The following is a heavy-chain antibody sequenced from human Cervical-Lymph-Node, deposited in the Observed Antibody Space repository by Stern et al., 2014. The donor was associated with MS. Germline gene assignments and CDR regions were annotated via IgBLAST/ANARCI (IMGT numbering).Heavy chain of an antibody. J-gene: IGHJ6*02. V-gene: IGHV3-21*01. D-gene: IGHD6-19*01. CDR3: ARDREGYSSGWEYYYYGMDV. CDR1: GFTFSSYS. Sequence: EVQLVESGGGLVKPGGSLRLSCAASGFTFSSYSMNWVRQAPGKGLEWVSSISSSSSYIYYADSVKGRFTISRDNAKNSLYLQMNSLRAEDTAVYYCARDREGYSSGWEYYYYGMDVWGQGTTVTVSS. CDR2: ISSSSSYI.